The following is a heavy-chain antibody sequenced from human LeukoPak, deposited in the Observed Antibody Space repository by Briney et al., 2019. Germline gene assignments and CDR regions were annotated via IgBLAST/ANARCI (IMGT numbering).Heavy chain of an antibody. D-gene: IGHD3-10*01. J-gene: IGHJ5*02. V-gene: IGHV3-7*01. CDR2: IKQDGSEK. CDR1: GFTFSSYW. CDR3: AGIGELLYTNWFDP. Sequence: GGSLRLSCAASGFTFSSYWMSWVRQAPGKGLEWVANIKQDGSEKYYVDSVKGRFTISRDNAKNSLYLQMNSLRAEDTAVYYCAGIGELLYTNWFDPWGQGTLVTVSS.